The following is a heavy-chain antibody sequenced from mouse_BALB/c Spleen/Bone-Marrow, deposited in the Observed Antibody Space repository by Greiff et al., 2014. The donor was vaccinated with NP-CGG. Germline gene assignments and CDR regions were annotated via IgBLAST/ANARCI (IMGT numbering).Heavy chain of an antibody. Sequence: LVKTGASVKISCKASDYSFTDYYMHWVKQTHGKSLEWIGYISCYNGATSYNQKFKGKATFTVDTSSSTAYMQFSSLTSEDSAVYYCARPEGIYYCGSSYALDYWGQGTSVTVSS. V-gene: IGHV1S34*01. J-gene: IGHJ4*01. CDR3: ARPEGIYYCGSSYALDY. CDR1: DYSFTDYY. CDR2: ISCYNGAT. D-gene: IGHD1-1*01.